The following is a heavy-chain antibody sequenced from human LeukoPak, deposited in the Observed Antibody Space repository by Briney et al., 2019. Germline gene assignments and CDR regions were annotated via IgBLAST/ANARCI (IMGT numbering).Heavy chain of an antibody. V-gene: IGHV3-48*03. Sequence: PGRSLRLSCAASGFTFSSYEMNWVSQAPGKGLEWDSYINSIGITIYYADSVKGRFTISRDNAKNSLYLQMNSLRAEDTAIYYCARVDRIATRPTPDYWGQGTLVTVSS. CDR3: ARVDRIATRPTPDY. CDR2: INSIGITI. CDR1: GFTFSSYE. D-gene: IGHD6-6*01. J-gene: IGHJ4*02.